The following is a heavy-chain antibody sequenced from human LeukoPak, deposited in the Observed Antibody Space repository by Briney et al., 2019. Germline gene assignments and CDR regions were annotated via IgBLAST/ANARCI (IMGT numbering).Heavy chain of an antibody. CDR3: AKDSGSSWQDYYYMDV. V-gene: IGHV3-43*01. J-gene: IGHJ6*03. CDR1: GFTFDDYT. CDR2: ISWDGGST. Sequence: GGSLRLSCAASGFTFDDYTMHWVRRAQGKGLEWVSLISWDGGSTYYADSVKGRFTISRDNSKNSLYLQMNSLRTEDTALYYCAKDSGSSWQDYYYMDVWGKGTTVTVSS. D-gene: IGHD6-13*01.